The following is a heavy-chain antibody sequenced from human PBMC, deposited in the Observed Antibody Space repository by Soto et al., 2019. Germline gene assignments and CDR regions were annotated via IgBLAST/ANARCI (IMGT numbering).Heavy chain of an antibody. V-gene: IGHV4-61*03. CDR2: VFSTGTT. Sequence: PSATLFRTCAMSGDSDSSSDFDWTWFRAPPGTPLEWIGYVFSTGTTNYSPSLKSRVDMSVDTSENHFSLRVRSVTAADAAVYFCARVSKLVAPKDGKRAYFFAMDVWGPGTTVS. D-gene: IGHD6-6*01. J-gene: IGHJ6*02. CDR1: GDSDSSSDFD. CDR3: ARVSKLVAPKDGKRAYFFAMDV.